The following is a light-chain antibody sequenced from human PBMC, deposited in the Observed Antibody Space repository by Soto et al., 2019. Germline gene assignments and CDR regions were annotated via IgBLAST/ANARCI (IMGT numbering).Light chain of an antibody. V-gene: IGLV2-14*01. Sequence: QSVLTQPSSLSGSPGQSITLSSTGNSTYGGPYNYVSWYQQHPGKAPKLMVYDVSNRPSWVSNRFSGSKSGITASLTISGLQAEDEADYYCTSYTSDSTYVFGTGTKVTVL. CDR3: TSYTSDSTYV. CDR2: DVS. J-gene: IGLJ1*01. CDR1: STYGGPYNY.